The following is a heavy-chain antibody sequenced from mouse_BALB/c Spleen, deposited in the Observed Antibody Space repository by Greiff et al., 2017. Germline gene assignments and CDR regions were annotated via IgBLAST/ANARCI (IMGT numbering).Heavy chain of an antibody. CDR2: INPGSGGT. CDR1: GYAFTNYL. CDR3: ARRGYYGSDY. D-gene: IGHD1-1*01. J-gene: IGHJ2*01. Sequence: VKLMESGAELVRPGTSVKVSCKASGYAFTNYLIEWVKQRPGQGLEWIGVINPGSGGTNYNEKFKGKATLTADKSSSTAYMQLSSLTSDDSAVYFCARRGYYGSDYWGQGTTLTVSS. V-gene: IGHV1-54*01.